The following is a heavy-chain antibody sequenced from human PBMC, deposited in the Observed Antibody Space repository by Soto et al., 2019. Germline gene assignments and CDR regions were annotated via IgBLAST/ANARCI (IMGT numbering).Heavy chain of an antibody. Sequence: PVGSLRLSCAASGFTFSSYAMSWVRQAPGKGLEWVSAISGSGGSTYYADSVKGRFTISRDNSKNTLYLQMNSLRAEDTAVYYCAKDIGIAATISSYFDYWRQGTLVTVSS. D-gene: IGHD5-12*01. V-gene: IGHV3-23*01. CDR3: AKDIGIAATISSYFDY. CDR2: ISGSGGST. J-gene: IGHJ4*02. CDR1: GFTFSSYA.